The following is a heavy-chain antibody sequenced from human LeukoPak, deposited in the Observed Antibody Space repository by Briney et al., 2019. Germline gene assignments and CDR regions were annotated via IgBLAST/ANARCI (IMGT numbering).Heavy chain of an antibody. CDR1: GGSVSSGSYY. J-gene: IGHJ4*02. V-gene: IGHV4-61*01. CDR2: IYYSGST. D-gene: IGHD2-2*01. CDR3: ARGDCSSTSCYLLYFDY. Sequence: SETLSLTCTVSGGSVSSGSYYWSWIRQPPGKGLEWIGYIYYSGSTNYNPSLKSRVTISVDTSRNQFSLKLSSVTATDTAVYYCARGDCSSTSCYLLYFDYWGQGTLVTVSS.